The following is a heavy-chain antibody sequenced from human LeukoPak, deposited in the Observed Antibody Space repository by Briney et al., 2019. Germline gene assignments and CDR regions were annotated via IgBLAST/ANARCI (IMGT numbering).Heavy chain of an antibody. V-gene: IGHV1-69*06. J-gene: IGHJ5*02. CDR3: ARVKLWGTAMVTNWFDP. CDR1: GGTFSSYA. Sequence: SVKVSCKVSGGTFSSYAISWVRQAPGHGLEWMGGIITIFGTANYAQKFQGRVTITADKSTSTAYMERSSLRSEDTDVYYCARVKLWGTAMVTNWFDPWGQGTLVTVSS. CDR2: IITIFGTA. D-gene: IGHD5-18*01.